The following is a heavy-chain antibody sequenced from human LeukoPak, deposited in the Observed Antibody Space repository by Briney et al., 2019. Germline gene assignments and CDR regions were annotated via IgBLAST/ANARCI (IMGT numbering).Heavy chain of an antibody. CDR3: EKDRDMITFGGEFDY. Sequence: GGSLRLSWAASGFTFSSYWMHWVRQAPGEGLVWVSRINHDGSTTSYADSVKGRFAISRDNAKNTLYLQMNSLRAEDTAVYYCEKDRDMITFGGEFDYWGQGTLVTVSS. V-gene: IGHV3-74*01. D-gene: IGHD3-16*01. J-gene: IGHJ4*02. CDR1: GFTFSSYW. CDR2: INHDGSTT.